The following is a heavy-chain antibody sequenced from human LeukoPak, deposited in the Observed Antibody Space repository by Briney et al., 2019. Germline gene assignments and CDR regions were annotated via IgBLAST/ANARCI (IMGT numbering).Heavy chain of an antibody. D-gene: IGHD3-10*01. CDR3: AGDTYFDAFDI. J-gene: IGHJ3*02. Sequence: GGSLRLSCAASGFTFSSYDMHWVRQATGKGLEWVSAIGTAGDTYYPGSVKGRFTISRDNAKNSLYLQMNSLRAEDTAVYYCAGDTYFDAFDIWGQGTMVTVSS. CDR1: GFTFSSYD. V-gene: IGHV3-13*01. CDR2: IGTAGDT.